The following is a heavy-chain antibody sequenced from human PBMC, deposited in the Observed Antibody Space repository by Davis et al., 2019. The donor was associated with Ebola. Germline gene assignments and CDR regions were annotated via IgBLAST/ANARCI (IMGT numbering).Heavy chain of an antibody. CDR1: GYTFTNYA. CDR3: AREGGLVRGVVIMWKYGMDV. D-gene: IGHD3-10*01. CDR2: INAGNGNT. J-gene: IGHJ6*02. V-gene: IGHV1-3*01. Sequence: ASVKVSCKASGYTFTNYAIHWVRQAPGQRLEWLGWINAGNGNTKYSQKFEARITITRDASASTVYMELSSLRSEDTAVYYCAREGGLVRGVVIMWKYGMDVWGQGTTVTVSS.